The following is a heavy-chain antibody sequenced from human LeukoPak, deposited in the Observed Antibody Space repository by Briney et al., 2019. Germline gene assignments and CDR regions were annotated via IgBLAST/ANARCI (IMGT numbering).Heavy chain of an antibody. V-gene: IGHV4-34*01. CDR2: INHSGST. D-gene: IGHD6-13*01. Sequence: PSETLSLTCAVYGGSFSGYYWSWIRQPPGKGLEWIGEINHSGSTNYNPSLKSRVTISVDTSKNQFSLKLSSVTAADTAVYYCARHSRGSSSWYHGTLRVRYFDYWGQGTLVTVSS. J-gene: IGHJ4*02. CDR3: ARHSRGSSSWYHGTLRVRYFDY. CDR1: GGSFSGYY.